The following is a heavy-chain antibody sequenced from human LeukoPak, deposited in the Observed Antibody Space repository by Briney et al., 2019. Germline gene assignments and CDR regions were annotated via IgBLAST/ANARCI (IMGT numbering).Heavy chain of an antibody. V-gene: IGHV3-30-3*01. CDR3: AGDRVYGDYKLDY. CDR2: ISYDGSNK. D-gene: IGHD4-17*01. J-gene: IGHJ4*02. Sequence: PGRSLRLSCAASGFTFGSYAMHWVRQAPGKGLDWVAVISYDGSNKYYADSVKGRFTISRDDSKNTLYLQMNSLRAEDTAVYYCAGDRVYGDYKLDYWGQGTLVTVSS. CDR1: GFTFGSYA.